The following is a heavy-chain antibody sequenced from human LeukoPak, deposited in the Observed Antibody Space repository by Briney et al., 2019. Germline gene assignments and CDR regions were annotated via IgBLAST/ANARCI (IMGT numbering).Heavy chain of an antibody. CDR2: IIPILGIA. J-gene: IGHJ5*02. CDR1: GGTFSSYA. CDR3: ASGGYYYDSSGYTFNWFDP. Sequence: SVKASCKASGGTFSSYAISWVRQAPGQGLEWMGRIIPILGIANYAQKFQGRVTITADKSTSTAYMELSSLRSEDTAVYYCASGGYYYDSSGYTFNWFDPWGQGTLVTVSS. D-gene: IGHD3-22*01. V-gene: IGHV1-69*04.